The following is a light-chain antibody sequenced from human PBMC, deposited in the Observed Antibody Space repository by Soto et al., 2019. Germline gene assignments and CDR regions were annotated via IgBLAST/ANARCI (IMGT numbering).Light chain of an antibody. V-gene: IGKV1-9*01. J-gene: IGKJ5*01. CDR1: QGIDTP. Sequence: DIQMTQSPSTLSASVGDRVTITCRASQGIDTPLAWYQQKPGKAPKLLIYAASNFQSGVPSRFSGSGSGTHFTLTISSLQPEDFATYYCQQLHGYPITFGQGTRLEIK. CDR2: AAS. CDR3: QQLHGYPIT.